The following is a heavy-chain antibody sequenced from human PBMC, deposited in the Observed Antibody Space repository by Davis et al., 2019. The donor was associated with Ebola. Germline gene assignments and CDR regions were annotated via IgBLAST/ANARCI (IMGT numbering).Heavy chain of an antibody. CDR3: ARRGGDAFDI. CDR2: IYYSGST. J-gene: IGHJ3*02. Sequence: SETLSLTCTVSGGSVSSGSYYWSWIRQPPEKGLEWVGYIYYSGSTNCNPSLKSRVTISVDTSKNQFSLKLSSVTAADTAVYYCARRGGDAFDIWGQGTMVTVSS. V-gene: IGHV4-61*01. D-gene: IGHD1-26*01. CDR1: GGSVSSGSYY.